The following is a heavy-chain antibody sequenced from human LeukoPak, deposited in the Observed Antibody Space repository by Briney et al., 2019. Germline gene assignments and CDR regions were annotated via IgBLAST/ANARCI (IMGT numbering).Heavy chain of an antibody. V-gene: IGHV3-23*01. CDR1: GFTFNNYA. Sequence: QSGGSLRLSCAASGFTFNNYAMTWVRQAPGKGLEWVSVVSGSGDNTNYADSVKGRFTISRDNSKDTLFLQMHSLRPGDTAVYYCVREDTPATANYWGQGTLVTISS. J-gene: IGHJ4*02. CDR3: VREDTPATANY. CDR2: VSGSGDNT. D-gene: IGHD2-21*02.